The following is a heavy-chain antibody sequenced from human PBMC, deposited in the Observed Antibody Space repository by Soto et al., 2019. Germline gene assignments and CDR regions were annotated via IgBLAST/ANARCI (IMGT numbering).Heavy chain of an antibody. Sequence: DTLSLTCTDSGGSISSGDYYWTWNRQSPGKGLEWIGYIYFSGRTNYNPSLKSRVTISIDTSKNQFSLKLTSATAADTAVYYCSRDVDFGEEDVWGQGTTVTVSS. D-gene: IGHD4-17*01. J-gene: IGHJ6*02. CDR1: GGSISSGDYY. CDR3: SRDVDFGEEDV. V-gene: IGHV4-61*08. CDR2: IYFSGRT.